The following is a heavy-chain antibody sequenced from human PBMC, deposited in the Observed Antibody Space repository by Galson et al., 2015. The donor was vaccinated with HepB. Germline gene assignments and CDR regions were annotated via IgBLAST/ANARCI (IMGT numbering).Heavy chain of an antibody. J-gene: IGHJ4*02. Sequence: SLRLSCAASGFISNSYAMSWVRQTPGKGLQWVSGISGSGGATYYADSVKGRFTVSRDNSKNMLYLQMSSLRAEDTAIYYCAKDRDHHRYSPYDYRCGFWGLGTPVIVSS. D-gene: IGHD5-12*01. CDR1: GFISNSYA. V-gene: IGHV3-23*01. CDR3: AKDRDHHRYSPYDYRCGF. CDR2: ISGSGGAT.